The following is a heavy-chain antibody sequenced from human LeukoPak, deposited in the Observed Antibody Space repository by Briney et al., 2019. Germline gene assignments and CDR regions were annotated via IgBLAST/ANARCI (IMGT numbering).Heavy chain of an antibody. CDR2: IYHSVST. J-gene: IGHJ6*03. V-gene: IGHV4-39*07. Sequence: SETLSFTCTVSGGSISSNSYYWGWIRQPPGKGLKWVGSIYHSVSTYYNPSLKSRVTISVDTSKNQFSLKLSSVTAADTAVYYCARCAMTTVTALKYYYYYYMDVWGKGTTVTVSS. CDR1: GGSISSNSYY. D-gene: IGHD4-11*01. CDR3: ARCAMTTVTALKYYYYYYMDV.